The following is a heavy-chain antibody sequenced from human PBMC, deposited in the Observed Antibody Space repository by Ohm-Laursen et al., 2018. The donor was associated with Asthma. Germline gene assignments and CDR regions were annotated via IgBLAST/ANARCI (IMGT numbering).Heavy chain of an antibody. V-gene: IGHV3-30*18. D-gene: IGHD6-19*01. J-gene: IGHJ6*02. CDR3: AKDHLYSSGWFILSLRGMDV. Sequence: SLRLSCSASGFTFSSYGMHWVRQAPGKGLEWVAVISYDGSKKYYADSVKGRFTISRDNSKNTLYLQMNSLRAEDTAVYYCAKDHLYSSGWFILSLRGMDVWGQGTTVTVSS. CDR2: ISYDGSKK. CDR1: GFTFSSYG.